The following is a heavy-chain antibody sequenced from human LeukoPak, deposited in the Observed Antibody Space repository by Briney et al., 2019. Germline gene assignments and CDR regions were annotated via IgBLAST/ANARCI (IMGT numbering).Heavy chain of an antibody. D-gene: IGHD3-22*01. J-gene: IGHJ3*02. CDR3: ARDRHYYDSSGYYYVSAFDI. CDR2: IYTSGST. Sequence: SETLSLTCTVSGASISSYYWSWIRQPAGKGLEWIGRIYTSGSTNYNPSLKSRVTISVDTSKNQFSLKLSSVTAADTAVYYCARDRHYYDSSGYYYVSAFDIWGQGTMVTVSS. CDR1: GASISSYY. V-gene: IGHV4-4*07.